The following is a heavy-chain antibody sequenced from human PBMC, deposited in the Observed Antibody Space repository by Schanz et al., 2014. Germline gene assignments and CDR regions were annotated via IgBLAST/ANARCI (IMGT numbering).Heavy chain of an antibody. Sequence: QVLLQESGPVLVKPSETLSLTCTVSGGSISSGVHYWSWVRQPAGRGLEWIGRIYISGSTRFNPPLKSRVPMSRDTAKKQVPLPLRSVTAADTAVYYCARDSLRGATGGYGMDVWGQGTTVTVSS. V-gene: IGHV4-61*02. CDR2: IYISGST. CDR3: ARDSLRGATGGYGMDV. J-gene: IGHJ6*02. CDR1: GGSISSGVHY. D-gene: IGHD2-8*02.